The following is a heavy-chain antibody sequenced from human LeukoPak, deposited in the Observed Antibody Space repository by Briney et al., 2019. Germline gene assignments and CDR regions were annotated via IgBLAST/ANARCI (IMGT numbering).Heavy chain of an antibody. CDR2: IKQDESEK. CDR3: AGWDRSHWFDY. Sequence: GGSLTLSCAASGFTFTPYWVGWVRQATGKGLEWVANIKQDESEKYYADSLKGRFTISRDNAKNSVYLQMNSLRVEDTAVYYCAGWDRSHWFDYWGQGTLVIVSS. V-gene: IGHV3-7*01. CDR1: GFTFTPYW. J-gene: IGHJ4*02. D-gene: IGHD1-26*01.